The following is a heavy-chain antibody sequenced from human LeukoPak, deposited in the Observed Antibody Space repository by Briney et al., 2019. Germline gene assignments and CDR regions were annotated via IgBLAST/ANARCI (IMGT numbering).Heavy chain of an antibody. CDR3: ARSRGYSYGYVGY. Sequence: ASVKVSCKASGYTFTGYYMHWVRQAPGQGLEWMGGIIPIFGTANYAQKFQGRVTITADESTSTAYMELSSLRSEDTAVYYCARSRGYSYGYVGYWGQGTLVTVSS. CDR1: GYTFTGYY. J-gene: IGHJ4*02. CDR2: IIPIFGTA. D-gene: IGHD5-18*01. V-gene: IGHV1-69*13.